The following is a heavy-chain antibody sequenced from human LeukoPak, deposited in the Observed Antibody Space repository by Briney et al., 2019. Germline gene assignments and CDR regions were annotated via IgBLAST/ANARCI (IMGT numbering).Heavy chain of an antibody. D-gene: IGHD2-2*01. CDR1: GGTFSSYA. J-gene: IGHJ5*02. Sequence: GASVKVSCKASGGTFSSYAISWVRQAPGQGLEWMGGIIPIFGTANYAQKFQGRVTITADESTSTAYMELSSLRSEDTAVYYCARGNLPAAHRGWFDPWGQGTLVTVSS. V-gene: IGHV1-69*13. CDR2: IIPIFGTA. CDR3: ARGNLPAAHRGWFDP.